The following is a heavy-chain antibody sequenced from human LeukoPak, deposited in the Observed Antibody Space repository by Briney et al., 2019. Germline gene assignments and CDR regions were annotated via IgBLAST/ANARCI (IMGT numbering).Heavy chain of an antibody. CDR2: ISSSSSYI. CDR1: GFTFSSYS. CDR3: EKKGEEYYDILTGYYTGYYGMDV. D-gene: IGHD3-9*01. Sequence: GGSLRLSCAASGFTFSSYSMNWVRQAPGKGLEWVSSISSSSSYIYYADSVKGRFTISRDNAKNSLYLQMNSLRAEDTAVYYREKKGEEYYDILTGYYTGYYGMDVWGQGTTVTVSS. V-gene: IGHV3-21*01. J-gene: IGHJ6*02.